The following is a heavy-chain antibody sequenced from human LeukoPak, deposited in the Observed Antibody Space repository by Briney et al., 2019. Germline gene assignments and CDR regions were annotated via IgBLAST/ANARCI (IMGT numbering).Heavy chain of an antibody. Sequence: PGGSLRLSCAASGFTFSSYAMSWVRQAPGKGLEWVSAISGSGGSTYYADSVKGRFTISRDNSKNTLYLQMNSLRAEDTAVYYCASLMGYCSSTRCQNFDYWGQGTLVTVSS. CDR3: ASLMGYCSSTRCQNFDY. V-gene: IGHV3-23*01. J-gene: IGHJ4*02. CDR2: ISGSGGST. CDR1: GFTFSSYA. D-gene: IGHD2-2*01.